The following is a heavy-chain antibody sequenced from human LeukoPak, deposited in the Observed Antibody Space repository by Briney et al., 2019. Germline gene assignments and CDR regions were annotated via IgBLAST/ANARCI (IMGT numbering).Heavy chain of an antibody. CDR3: ARHVRRGYCSGGSCYVNYYYMDV. Sequence: GESLKISCKGSRYSFTSYWIGWVRQMPGKGLEWMGIIYPGDSDTRYSPSFQGQVTISADKSISTAYLQWSSLKASDTAMYYCARHVRRGYCSGGSCYVNYYYMDVWGKGTTVTVSS. CDR1: RYSFTSYW. CDR2: IYPGDSDT. D-gene: IGHD2-15*01. V-gene: IGHV5-51*01. J-gene: IGHJ6*03.